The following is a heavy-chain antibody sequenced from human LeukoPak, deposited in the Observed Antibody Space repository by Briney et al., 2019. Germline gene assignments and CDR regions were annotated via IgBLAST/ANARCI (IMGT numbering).Heavy chain of an antibody. J-gene: IGHJ4*02. CDR3: AKGEDHGSGTVHFAS. CDR2: IYHGGST. CDR1: GGSISSSNW. Sequence: SGTLSLTCAVSGGSISSSNWWSWVRQPPGKGLEWIGEIYHGGSTNYNPSLESRVAMSVDRSRNQFSLQLSSVTAADTAVYYCAKGEDHGSGTVHFASWGQGTLVTVSS. V-gene: IGHV4-4*02. D-gene: IGHD3-10*01.